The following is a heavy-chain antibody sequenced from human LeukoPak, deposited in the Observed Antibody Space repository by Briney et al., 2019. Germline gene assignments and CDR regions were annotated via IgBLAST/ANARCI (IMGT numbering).Heavy chain of an antibody. J-gene: IGHJ4*02. Sequence: SETLSLTCAVYGGSFSGYYWSWIRQPPGKGLEWIGEINHSGSTNYNPSLKSRVTISVDTSKNQFSLKLSSVTAADTAVYYCARLLAYYDILTGYPHYFDYWGQGTLVTVSS. D-gene: IGHD3-9*01. CDR1: GGSFSGYY. V-gene: IGHV4-34*01. CDR3: ARLLAYYDILTGYPHYFDY. CDR2: INHSGST.